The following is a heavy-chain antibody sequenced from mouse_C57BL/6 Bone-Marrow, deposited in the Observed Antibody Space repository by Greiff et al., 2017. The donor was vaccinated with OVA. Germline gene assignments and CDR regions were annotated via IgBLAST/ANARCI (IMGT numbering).Heavy chain of an antibody. CDR3: ARSPYYYGSSYTSWFAY. V-gene: IGHV1-69*01. CDR2: IDPSDSYT. D-gene: IGHD1-1*01. Sequence: QVQLQQPGAELVMPGASVKLSCKASGYTFTSYWMHWVKQRPGQGLEWIGEIDPSDSYTNYNQKFKGQSTLTVDKSSSTAYMQLSSLTSEDSAVYYCARSPYYYGSSYTSWFAYWGQGTLVTVSA. CDR1: GYTFTSYW. J-gene: IGHJ3*01.